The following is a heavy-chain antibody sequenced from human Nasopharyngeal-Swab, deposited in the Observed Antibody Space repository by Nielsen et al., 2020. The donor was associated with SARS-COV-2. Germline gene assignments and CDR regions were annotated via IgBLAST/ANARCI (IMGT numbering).Heavy chain of an antibody. J-gene: IGHJ3*02. CDR2: MYDNEYT. CDR3: ARENWQLANVFDI. D-gene: IGHD6-19*01. Sequence: SETLSLTCTVSGASMSGYSWSWIRQPPGKGLEWIAFMYDNEYTNYNPSLRGRATISLDTSKNQFSLKVASVTAADTAVYYCARENWQLANVFDIWGQGTMVTVSS. V-gene: IGHV4-59*01. CDR1: GASMSGYS.